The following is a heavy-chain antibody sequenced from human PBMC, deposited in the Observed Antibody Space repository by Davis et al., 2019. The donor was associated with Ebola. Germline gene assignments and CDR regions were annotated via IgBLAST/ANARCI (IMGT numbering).Heavy chain of an antibody. CDR3: AREEDY. Sequence: ASVKVSCKASGYTFTSYYMHWVRQAPGQGLEWLGIINTSAGSTFSAQKFQGRVTLTRDTSTSTVYMELSSLTSEDTAVYFCAREEDYWGQGTLVTVSS. CDR2: INTSAGST. J-gene: IGHJ4*02. CDR1: GYTFTSYY. V-gene: IGHV1-46*01.